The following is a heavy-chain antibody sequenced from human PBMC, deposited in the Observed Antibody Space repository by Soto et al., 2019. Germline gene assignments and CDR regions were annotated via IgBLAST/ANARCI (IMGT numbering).Heavy chain of an antibody. CDR3: ARGWGYDSNDYYYAY. J-gene: IGHJ4*02. Sequence: QVQLVQSGAEVRKPGSSVKVSCKASGGTFSRHAISWVRQAPGQGLEWMGGIIPIFGTANHAQKFQGRVTIIAYESTSTVYMELSSLRSEDTAMYYCARGWGYDSNDYYYAYWGQGPLVIVSS. D-gene: IGHD3-22*01. CDR2: IIPIFGTA. V-gene: IGHV1-69*01. CDR1: GGTFSRHA.